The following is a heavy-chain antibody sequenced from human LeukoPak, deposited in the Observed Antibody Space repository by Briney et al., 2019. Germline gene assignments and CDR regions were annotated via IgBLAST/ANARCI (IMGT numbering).Heavy chain of an antibody. J-gene: IGHJ4*02. CDR1: GFTFSGYA. CDR2: ISGSGGST. D-gene: IGHD2-15*01. CDR3: AKVHGADIVVVVATYPNYYFDY. Sequence: PGGSLRLSCAASGFTFSGYAMSWVRQAPGKGLEWVSAISGSGGSTYYADSVKGRFTISRDNSKNTLYLQMNSLRAEDTAVYYCAKVHGADIVVVVATYPNYYFDYWGQGTLVTVSS. V-gene: IGHV3-23*01.